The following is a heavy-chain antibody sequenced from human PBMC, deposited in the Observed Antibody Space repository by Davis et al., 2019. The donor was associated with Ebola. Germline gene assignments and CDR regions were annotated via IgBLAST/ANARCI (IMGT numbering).Heavy chain of an antibody. J-gene: IGHJ5*02. Sequence: SVKVSCKASGYTFTSYGISWVRQAPGQGLEWMGGIIPIFGTANYAQKFQGRVTITADKSTSTAYMELSSLRSEDTAVYYCARSTYNWNYLRFDPWGQGTLVTVSS. CDR3: ARSTYNWNYLRFDP. CDR1: GYTFTSYG. V-gene: IGHV1-69*06. D-gene: IGHD1-7*01. CDR2: IIPIFGTA.